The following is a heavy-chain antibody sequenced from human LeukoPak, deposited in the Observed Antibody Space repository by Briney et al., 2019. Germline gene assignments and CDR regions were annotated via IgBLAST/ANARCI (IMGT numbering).Heavy chain of an antibody. Sequence: GGSLRLSCAASGFPFSSFSMNWVRQAPGKGLEWVSYISSTSSSIYYADSVKGRFTVSRDNAKDSLYLQMNSLRDEDTAVYYCAKDHVLIPMAGTDDAFDIWGQGTMVTVSS. CDR1: GFPFSSFS. CDR2: ISSTSSSI. V-gene: IGHV3-48*02. CDR3: AKDHVLIPMAGTDDAFDI. J-gene: IGHJ3*02. D-gene: IGHD6-19*01.